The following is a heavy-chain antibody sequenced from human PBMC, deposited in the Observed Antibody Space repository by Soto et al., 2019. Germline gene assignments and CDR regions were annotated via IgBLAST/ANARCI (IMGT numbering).Heavy chain of an antibody. CDR3: ARPHYDILTGSLSAPFDY. J-gene: IGHJ4*02. D-gene: IGHD3-9*01. Sequence: GESLKISCKGSGYSFTSYWIGWVRPMPGKGLEWMGIIYPGDSDTRYRPSFQGQVTISADKSISTAYLQWSSLKASDTAMYYCARPHYDILTGSLSAPFDYWGQGTLVTVSS. CDR1: GYSFTSYW. V-gene: IGHV5-51*01. CDR2: IYPGDSDT.